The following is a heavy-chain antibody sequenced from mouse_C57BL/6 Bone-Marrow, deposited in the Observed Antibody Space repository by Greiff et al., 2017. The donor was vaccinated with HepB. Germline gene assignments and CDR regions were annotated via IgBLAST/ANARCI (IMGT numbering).Heavy chain of an antibody. D-gene: IGHD2-5*01. CDR3: ARGGPTIVTTWYFDV. J-gene: IGHJ1*03. V-gene: IGHV5-4*01. CDR1: GFTFSSYA. Sequence: VQLKESGGGLVKPGGSLKLSCAASGFTFSSYAMSWVRQTPEKRLEWVATISDGGSYTYYPDNVKGRFTISRDNAKNNLYLQMSHLKSEETAMYYCARGGPTIVTTWYFDVWGTGTTVTVSS. CDR2: ISDGGSYT.